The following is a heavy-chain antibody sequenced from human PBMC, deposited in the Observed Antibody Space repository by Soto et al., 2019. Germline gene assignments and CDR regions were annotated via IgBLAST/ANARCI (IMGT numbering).Heavy chain of an antibody. CDR1: GFTFDDYA. Sequence: EVQLVESGGGLVQPGRSLRLSCAASGFTFDDYAMHWVRQVPGKGLEWLANIKEDGSEKYYVDSVKGRFTISRDNVKYSLYLQMNSLRADDTAIYYCASHPPRGDYNKYATTYWGQGTLVTVSS. D-gene: IGHD4-4*01. CDR2: IKEDGSEK. V-gene: IGHV3-7*03. J-gene: IGHJ4*02. CDR3: ASHPPRGDYNKYATTY.